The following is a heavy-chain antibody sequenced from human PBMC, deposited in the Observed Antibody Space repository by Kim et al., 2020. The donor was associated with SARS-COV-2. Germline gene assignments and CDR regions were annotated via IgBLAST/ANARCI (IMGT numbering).Heavy chain of an antibody. V-gene: IGHV4-31*03. CDR3: ARGFSVWPSSYYYFDY. CDR2: IYYSGST. D-gene: IGHD1-26*01. J-gene: IGHJ4*02. Sequence: SETLSLTCTVSGGSISSGGYYWSWIRQHPGKGLEWIGYIYYSGSTYYNPSLKSRVTISVDTSKNQFSLKLSSVTAADTAVYYCARGFSVWPSSYYYFDYWGQGTLVTVSS. CDR1: GGSISSGGYY.